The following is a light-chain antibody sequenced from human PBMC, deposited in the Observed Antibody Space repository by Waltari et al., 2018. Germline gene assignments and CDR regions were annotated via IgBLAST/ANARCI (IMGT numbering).Light chain of an antibody. J-gene: IGKJ5*01. CDR3: QQGRSWPPVT. Sequence: EIVLTQSPATLSLSPGERATLSCRASQSVGSSLAWYQQTPGLAPRLLIYDTFNRATGIPARFSGSGSETDFTLTISSLEPEDFAVYFCQQGRSWPPVTFGQGTRLEIK. CDR1: QSVGSS. V-gene: IGKV3-11*01. CDR2: DTF.